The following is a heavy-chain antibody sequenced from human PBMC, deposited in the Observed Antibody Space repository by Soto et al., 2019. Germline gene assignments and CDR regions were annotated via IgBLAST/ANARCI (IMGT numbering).Heavy chain of an antibody. D-gene: IGHD3-16*01. V-gene: IGHV3-7*01. CDR2: IKEDGSEI. CDR1: GFPFSSYW. Sequence: GGSLRLCCEASGFPFSSYWMSWVRQAPGKGLEWVASIKEDGSEIYYLHSVRGRFSISRDSAGNALHLTMNYLSAEDTGVYFCARDIGFDYVNWGQGTLVTVSS. J-gene: IGHJ4*02. CDR3: ARDIGFDYVN.